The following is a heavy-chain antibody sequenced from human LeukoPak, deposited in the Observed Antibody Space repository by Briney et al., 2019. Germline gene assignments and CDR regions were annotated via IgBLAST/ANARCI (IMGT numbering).Heavy chain of an antibody. V-gene: IGHV3-30-3*01. D-gene: IGHD2-21*01. J-gene: IGHJ3*02. CDR1: GFTFSTYF. CDR2: IASDGSRT. CDR3: ARERQDTILHSGAFDI. Sequence: GGSLRLSCAASGFTFSTYFMHWVRQAPGKGLEWVADIASDGSRTFYVESVKGRFTISRDNSKNTLYLQMNSLRAEDTAVYFCARERQDTILHSGAFDIWGQGTMVTVSS.